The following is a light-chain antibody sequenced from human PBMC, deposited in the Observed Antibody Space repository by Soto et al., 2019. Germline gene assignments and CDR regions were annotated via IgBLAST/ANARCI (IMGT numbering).Light chain of an antibody. J-gene: IGLJ1*01. CDR3: CSFAGSYTLYV. V-gene: IGLV2-11*01. Sequence: QSALTQPRSVSGPPGHSVTISCIGTGSDVGAYSYVSRFQQRPGKAPKLMIYDVSKRPSGVPDRFSGSKSGNTASLTISGLQAEDEADYYCCSFAGSYTLYVFGSGTQLTVL. CDR2: DVS. CDR1: GSDVGAYSY.